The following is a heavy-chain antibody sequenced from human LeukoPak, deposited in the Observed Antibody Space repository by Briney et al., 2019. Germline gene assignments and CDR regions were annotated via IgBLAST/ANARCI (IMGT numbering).Heavy chain of an antibody. J-gene: IGHJ1*01. CDR2: INPSGGST. D-gene: IGHD3-22*01. CDR1: GYTFTSYY. Sequence: ASVKVSCKASGYTFTSYYMHWVRQAPGQGLEWMGIINPSGGSTSYAQKCQGRVTMSRDMSTSTVYMELSSLRSEDTAVYYCARDSYYDSSGYLAAPEYFQHWGQGTLVTVSS. CDR3: ARDSYYDSSGYLAAPEYFQH. V-gene: IGHV1-46*01.